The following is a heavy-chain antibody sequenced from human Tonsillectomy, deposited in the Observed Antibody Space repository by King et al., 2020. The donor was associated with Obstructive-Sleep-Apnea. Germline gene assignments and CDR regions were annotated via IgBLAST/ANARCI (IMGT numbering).Heavy chain of an antibody. CDR2: ISHDGRNK. J-gene: IGHJ6*02. CDR1: GFTFSSYS. Sequence: VQLVESGGGVVQPGRSLRLSCAASGFTFSSYSMHWVRQAPGKGLEWVAVISHDGRNKYYADSVKGRFTISRDNSKNTLYLQMNSQRAEDTAVYYCARPYCSSTSWYGVNYYYYGMDVWGQGTTVTVSS. V-gene: IGHV3-30*04. D-gene: IGHD2-2*01. CDR3: ARPYCSSTSWYGVNYYYYGMDV.